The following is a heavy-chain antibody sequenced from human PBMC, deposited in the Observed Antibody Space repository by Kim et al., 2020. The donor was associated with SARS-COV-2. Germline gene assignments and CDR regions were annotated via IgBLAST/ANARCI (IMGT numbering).Heavy chain of an antibody. J-gene: IGHJ4*02. D-gene: IGHD6-19*01. CDR3: ARGYSSGWYGGY. V-gene: IGHV3-30*07. Sequence: YYADSVKGRFTISRGNSKNTRYMQMNSVRAEDTAVYYCARGYSSGWYGGYWGQGTLVTVSS.